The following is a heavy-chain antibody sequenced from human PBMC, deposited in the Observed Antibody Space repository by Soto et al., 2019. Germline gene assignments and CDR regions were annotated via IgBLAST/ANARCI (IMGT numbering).Heavy chain of an antibody. V-gene: IGHV1-69*13. CDR1: GGTFSSYA. CDR2: IIPIFGTA. J-gene: IGHJ4*02. Sequence: GASVKVSCKASGGTFSSYAISWVRQAPGQGLEWMGGIIPIFGTANYAQKFQGRVTITADESTSTAHMELSSLRSEDTAVYYCASPRRSPYYYDSSGYYYIRPLDYWGQGTLVTVSS. CDR3: ASPRRSPYYYDSSGYYYIRPLDY. D-gene: IGHD3-22*01.